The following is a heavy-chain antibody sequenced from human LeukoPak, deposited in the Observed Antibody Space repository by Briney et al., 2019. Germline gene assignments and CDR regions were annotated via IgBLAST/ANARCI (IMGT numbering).Heavy chain of an antibody. CDR3: ARRAGEGSYYNGDYYYYYGMDV. D-gene: IGHD3-10*01. CDR2: IIPIFGTA. Sequence: ASVKVSCKASGGTFSSYAISWVRQAPGQGLEWMGGIIPIFGTANYAQKFQGRVTITADKSTSTACMELSSLRSEDTAVYYCARRAGEGSYYNGDYYYYYGMDVWGKGTTVTVSS. CDR1: GGTFSSYA. J-gene: IGHJ6*04. V-gene: IGHV1-69*06.